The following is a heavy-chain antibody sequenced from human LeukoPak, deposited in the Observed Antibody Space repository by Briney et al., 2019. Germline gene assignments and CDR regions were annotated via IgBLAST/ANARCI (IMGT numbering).Heavy chain of an antibody. J-gene: IGHJ4*02. Sequence: GGSLRLSCAASGFTFSSYAMSWVRQAPGKGLEWVSAISGSGGSTYYADSVKGRFTISRDNSKNTLYLQMNSLRAEDTAVYYCARDPLSTVSYYFDYWGQGTLVTVSS. CDR3: ARDPLSTVSYYFDY. CDR1: GFTFSSYA. CDR2: ISGSGGST. V-gene: IGHV3-23*01.